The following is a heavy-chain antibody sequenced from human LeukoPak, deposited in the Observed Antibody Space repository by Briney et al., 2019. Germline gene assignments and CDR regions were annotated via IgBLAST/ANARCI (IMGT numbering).Heavy chain of an antibody. CDR2: ISGSGGST. CDR3: AKAPKSRQLWSAYYFDY. D-gene: IGHD5-18*01. Sequence: PPGGSLRLSCAASGFTFSSYWMSWVRQAPGKGLEWVSAISGSGGSTYYADSVKGRFTISRDNSKNTLYLQMNSLRAEDTAVYYCAKAPKSRQLWSAYYFDYWGQGTLVTVSS. V-gene: IGHV3-23*01. CDR1: GFTFSSYW. J-gene: IGHJ4*02.